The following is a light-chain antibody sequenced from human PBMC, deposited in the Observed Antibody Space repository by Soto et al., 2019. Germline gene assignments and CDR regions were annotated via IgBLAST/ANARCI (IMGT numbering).Light chain of an antibody. CDR2: DAS. J-gene: IGKJ4*01. V-gene: IGKV3-15*01. CDR1: QSVNSD. CDR3: QRYNNWPLT. Sequence: EIVMTQSPATVPASPGERVTLSCRASQSVNSDLAWYQQTPGQAPRPLIYDASTRAAGVPARFSGSGSGTEFTLTISSLQSEDFALYYCQRYNNWPLTFGGGTKVESK.